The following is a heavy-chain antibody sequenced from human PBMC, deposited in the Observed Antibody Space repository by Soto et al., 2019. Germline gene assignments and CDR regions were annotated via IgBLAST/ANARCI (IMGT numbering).Heavy chain of an antibody. Sequence: GGSLRLSCAASGFTFSSYAMSWVRQAPGKGLEWVSAISGSGGSTYYADSVKGRFTISRDNSKNTLYLQMNSLRAEDTAVYYCAREGKGCSSTSCYPWFDPWGQGTLVTVSS. CDR1: GFTFSSYA. CDR3: AREGKGCSSTSCYPWFDP. J-gene: IGHJ5*02. V-gene: IGHV3-23*01. D-gene: IGHD2-2*01. CDR2: ISGSGGST.